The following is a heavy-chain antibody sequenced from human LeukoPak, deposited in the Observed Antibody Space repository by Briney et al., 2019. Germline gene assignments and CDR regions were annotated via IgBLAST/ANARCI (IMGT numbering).Heavy chain of an antibody. CDR2: IYYSGST. V-gene: IGHV4-59*01. Sequence: SETLSLTCTVSGGSISTYYWSWIRQPPGKGLEWIGYIYYSGSTNYNPSLKSRVTISVDTSKNQFSLKLSSVTAADTAVYYCARSSRNQGAFDIWGQGTMVTVSS. CDR3: ARSSRNQGAFDI. D-gene: IGHD1-14*01. CDR1: GGSISTYY. J-gene: IGHJ3*02.